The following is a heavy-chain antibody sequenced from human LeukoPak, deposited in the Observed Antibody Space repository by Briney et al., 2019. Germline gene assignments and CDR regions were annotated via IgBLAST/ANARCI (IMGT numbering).Heavy chain of an antibody. J-gene: IGHJ4*02. CDR2: ISSSGTTI. CDR1: GISFSSYG. Sequence: GGSLRLSCVASGISFSSYGMNWVRQAPGKGLEWVSYISSSGTTINYADSVKGRFTISRDNAKNSVYLQMNSLRAEDTAVYYCARGQDLNCRGPSCYSCGIRGYWGQGTLVTVFS. V-gene: IGHV3-48*03. CDR3: ARGQDLNCRGPSCYSCGIRGY. D-gene: IGHD2-15*01.